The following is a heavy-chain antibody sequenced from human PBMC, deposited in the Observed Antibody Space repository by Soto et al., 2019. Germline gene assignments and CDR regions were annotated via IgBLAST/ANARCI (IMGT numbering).Heavy chain of an antibody. CDR1: GGSVSSGDYY. CDR2: MYYNGRI. J-gene: IGHJ4*02. D-gene: IGHD2-15*01. V-gene: IGHV4-61*08. CDR3: ARDEGWDCSGGSCNPSGHY. Sequence: QVQLQESGPGLVKPSETLSLTCTVSGGSVSSGDYYWSWIRQPPGKGLEWIGYMYYNGRINYNPSLKSRVTISVDSSKNQFSLKLSSVTAADTAVYYCARDEGWDCSGGSCNPSGHYWGQGTLVTVSS.